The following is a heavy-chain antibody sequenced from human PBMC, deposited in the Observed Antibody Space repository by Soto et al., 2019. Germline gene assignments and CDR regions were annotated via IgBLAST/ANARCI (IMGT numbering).Heavy chain of an antibody. D-gene: IGHD1-7*01. J-gene: IGHJ6*02. CDR3: ARDLTGTSSYYYYGMEV. CDR2: ISAYNGNT. V-gene: IGHV1-18*04. CDR1: GYTFTSYG. Sequence: QVQLVQSGAEVKKPGASVKVSCKASGYTFTSYGISWVRQAPGQGLEWMGWISAYNGNTNYAQKLQGRVTMTTDTATSTAYMELRSLRSDDTAVYYCARDLTGTSSYYYYGMEVWGQGTTVTVSS.